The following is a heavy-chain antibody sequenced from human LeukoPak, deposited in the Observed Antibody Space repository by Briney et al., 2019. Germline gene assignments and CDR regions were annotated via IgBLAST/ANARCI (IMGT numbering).Heavy chain of an antibody. D-gene: IGHD3-3*01. Sequence: GGSLTLPCAACGLTFRNYAMQWVRPAAGRGLEHVSAISRYGCSTSYANFLKGTFTISRDNSKNTVYPQTDSLRPEDMARFFFARELWNGYCFWGQEALVSVSS. V-gene: IGHV3-64*01. CDR3: ARELWNGYCF. CDR2: ISRYGCST. J-gene: IGHJ4*02. CDR1: GLTFRNYA.